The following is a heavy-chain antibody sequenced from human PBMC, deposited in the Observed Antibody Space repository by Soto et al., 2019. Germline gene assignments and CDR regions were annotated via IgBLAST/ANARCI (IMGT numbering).Heavy chain of an antibody. CDR2: INHSGST. J-gene: IGHJ4*02. CDR1: GGSFSGYY. Sequence: SETLSLTCAVYGGSFSGYYWSWIRQPPGKGLEWIGEINHSGSTNYNPSPESRVTISVDTSRNQFSLKLSSVTAADTAVYYCARVKSGTTYYDYIWGSYRSYFDYWGQGTLVTVSS. D-gene: IGHD3-16*02. V-gene: IGHV4-34*01. CDR3: ARVKSGTTYYDYIWGSYRSYFDY.